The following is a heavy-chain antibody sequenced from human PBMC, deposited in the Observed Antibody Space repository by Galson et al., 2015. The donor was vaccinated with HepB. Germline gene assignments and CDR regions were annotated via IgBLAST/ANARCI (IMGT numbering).Heavy chain of an antibody. CDR1: GFSLSTSGVG. D-gene: IGHD3-3*01. Sequence: PALVKPTQTLTLTCTFSGFSLSTSGVGVGWIRQPPGKALEWLALIYWDDDKRYSPSLKSRLTITKDTSKNQVVLTMTNMDPVDTATYYCAHNPGNSQGTSYYDFWSGFGVRANWFDPWGQGTLVTVSS. J-gene: IGHJ5*02. CDR3: AHNPGNSQGTSYYDFWSGFGVRANWFDP. V-gene: IGHV2-5*02. CDR2: IYWDDDK.